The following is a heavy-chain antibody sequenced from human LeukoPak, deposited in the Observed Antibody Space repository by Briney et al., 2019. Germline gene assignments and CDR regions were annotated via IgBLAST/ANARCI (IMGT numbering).Heavy chain of an antibody. CDR3: ARWWEAAGTGIGGLYYFDY. CDR1: GFTFSSYS. D-gene: IGHD6-13*01. V-gene: IGHV3-21*01. J-gene: IGHJ4*02. CDR2: ISSSSSYI. Sequence: AGGSLRLSCAASGFTFSSYSMNWVRQAPGKGLEWVSSISSSSSYIYYADSVKGRFTISRDNAKNSLYLQMNSLRAEDTAVYYCARWWEAAGTGIGGLYYFDYWGQGTLVTVSS.